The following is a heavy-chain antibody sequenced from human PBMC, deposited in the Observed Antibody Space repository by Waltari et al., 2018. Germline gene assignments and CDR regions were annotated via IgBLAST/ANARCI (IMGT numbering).Heavy chain of an antibody. V-gene: IGHV4-61*02. J-gene: IGHJ4*02. CDR1: GGSISSGSYY. CDR3: ARAGIRMGGVIVGFDY. Sequence: QVQLQESGPGLVKPSQTLSLTCTVSGGSISSGSYYWSWIRQPAGKGLEWIGRIYTSGSTNYNPSLKRRVTISVDTSKNQFSLKLSSVTAADTAVYYCARAGIRMGGVIVGFDYWGQGTLVTVSS. CDR2: IYTSGST. D-gene: IGHD3-16*02.